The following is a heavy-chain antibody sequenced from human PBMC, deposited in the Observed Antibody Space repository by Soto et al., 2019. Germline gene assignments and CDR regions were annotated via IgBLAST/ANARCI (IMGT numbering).Heavy chain of an antibody. CDR1: GYTFTSYA. CDR2: INAGNGNT. J-gene: IGHJ4*02. V-gene: IGHV1-3*05. CDR3: ERVLVGAIPVDY. Sequence: QVQLVQSGAEEKKPGASVKVSCKASGYTFTSYAMHWVRQAPGQRLEWMGWINAGNGNTKYSQKFQGRVTITRDTSVSTAYMEMSSLRSEDTAVYYCERVLVGAIPVDYWGQGTLVTVSS. D-gene: IGHD1-26*01.